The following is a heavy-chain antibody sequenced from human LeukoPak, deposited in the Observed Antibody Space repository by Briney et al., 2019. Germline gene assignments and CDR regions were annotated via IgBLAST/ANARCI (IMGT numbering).Heavy chain of an antibody. CDR3: ARDHCSSTSCYLSAYYFDS. Sequence: GGSLRLSCAASGFTFSNAWMSWVRQAPGKGLEWVGRIKSKTDGGTTDYAAPVKGRFTISRDNAKNTLYLQMNSLRAEDTAVYYCARDHCSSTSCYLSAYYFDSWGQGTLVTVSS. D-gene: IGHD2-2*01. CDR2: IKSKTDGGTT. V-gene: IGHV3-15*05. CDR1: GFTFSNAW. J-gene: IGHJ4*02.